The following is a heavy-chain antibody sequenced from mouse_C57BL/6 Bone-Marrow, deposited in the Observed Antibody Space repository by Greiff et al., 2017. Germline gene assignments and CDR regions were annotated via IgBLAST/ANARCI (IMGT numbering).Heavy chain of an antibody. D-gene: IGHD4-1*01. CDR3: ASWDALYYAMDY. CDR1: GYTFTSYT. V-gene: IGHV1-4*01. CDR2: INPSSGYT. Sequence: VQLQQSGAELARPGASVKMSCKASGYTFTSYTMHWVKQRPGQGLEWIGYINPSSGYTKYNQKFKDKATLTADKSSSTAYMQLSSLPSEDSAVYYCASWDALYYAMDYWGQGTSVTVSS. J-gene: IGHJ4*01.